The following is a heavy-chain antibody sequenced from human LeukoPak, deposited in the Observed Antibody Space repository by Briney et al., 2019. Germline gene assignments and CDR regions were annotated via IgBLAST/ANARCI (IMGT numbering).Heavy chain of an antibody. Sequence: SETLSLTCTVSGGSISSSSYYWSWIRQPPGKGLEWIGYIYYSGSTNYNPSLKSRVTISVDTSKNQFSLKLSSVTAADTAVYYCARMGQEQLVSGWYYYYYYMDVWGKGTTVTVSS. D-gene: IGHD6-6*01. J-gene: IGHJ6*03. CDR1: GGSISSSSYY. V-gene: IGHV4-61*01. CDR3: ARMGQEQLVSGWYYYYYYMDV. CDR2: IYYSGST.